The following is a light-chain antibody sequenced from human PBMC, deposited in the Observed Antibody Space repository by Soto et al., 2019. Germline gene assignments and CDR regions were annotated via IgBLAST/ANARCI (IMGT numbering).Light chain of an antibody. J-gene: IGKJ1*01. CDR2: GAS. Sequence: ETVLTQSPGTLSLSPGERATLSCRASQTIRSNYLAWYRQTPGQAPRLLIYGASNRATGIADRFSGSGSGTDFTLSISRLEPEDFALYYSQQYGSSPWTFGQWTKVENK. CDR1: QTIRSNY. CDR3: QQYGSSPWT. V-gene: IGKV3-20*01.